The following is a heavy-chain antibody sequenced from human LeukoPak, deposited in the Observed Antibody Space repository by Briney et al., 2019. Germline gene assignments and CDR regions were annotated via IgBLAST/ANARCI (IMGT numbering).Heavy chain of an antibody. CDR3: VRCSPYWYMDV. Sequence: GRSLRLSCAASGFTFSGYGMHWVRQAPGKGLEWVAIIWYDGGTKYYADSVKGRFTISRDNSNNTLYLQMNNLRAEDTAIYYCVRCSPYWYMDVWGKGTTVTVS. J-gene: IGHJ6*03. V-gene: IGHV3-33*01. D-gene: IGHD2-15*01. CDR2: IWYDGGTK. CDR1: GFTFSGYG.